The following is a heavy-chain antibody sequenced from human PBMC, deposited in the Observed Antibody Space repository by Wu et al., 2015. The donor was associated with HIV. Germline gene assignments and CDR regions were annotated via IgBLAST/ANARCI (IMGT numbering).Heavy chain of an antibody. CDR1: GYSFTSYG. CDR2: IRTYDGNT. CDR3: ARGGVYGVNVGDYSYYYYIDV. D-gene: IGHD4-23*01. Sequence: QVQLVQSGPEVKKPGASVKVSCKASGYSFTSYGITWVRQAPGQGLEWMGWIRTYDGNTNYAQKFQGRVTLTTDTSTSTAYMEMGSLRSDDTAVYYCARGGVYGVNVGDYSYYYYIDVWGKGTTVTVSS. V-gene: IGHV1-18*01. J-gene: IGHJ6*03.